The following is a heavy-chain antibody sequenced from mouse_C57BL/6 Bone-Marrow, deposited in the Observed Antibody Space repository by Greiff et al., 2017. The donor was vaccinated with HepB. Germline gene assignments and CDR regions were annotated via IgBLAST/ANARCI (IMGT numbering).Heavy chain of an antibody. Sequence: EVQLVESGEGLVKPGGSLKLSCAASGFTFSSYAMSWVRQTPEKRLEWVAYISSGGDYIYYADTVKGRFTISRDNARNTLYLQMSSLKSEDTAMYYCTRAPIYGSSYAMDYWGQGTSVTVSS. J-gene: IGHJ4*01. V-gene: IGHV5-9-1*02. CDR3: TRAPIYGSSYAMDY. D-gene: IGHD1-1*01. CDR1: GFTFSSYA. CDR2: ISSGGDYI.